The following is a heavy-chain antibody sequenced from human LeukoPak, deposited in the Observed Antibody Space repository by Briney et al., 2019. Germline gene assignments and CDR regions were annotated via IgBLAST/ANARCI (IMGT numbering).Heavy chain of an antibody. CDR2: IYYSGGT. V-gene: IGHV4-59*01. CDR3: ARLAVVIGAFDI. D-gene: IGHD3-22*01. Sequence: SETLSLTCTVSGGSISSYYWSWIRQPPGKGLEWIGYIYYSGGTNYNPSLKSRVTISVGTSKNQFSLKLSSVTAADTAVYYCARLAVVIGAFDIWGQGTMVTVSS. J-gene: IGHJ3*02. CDR1: GGSISSYY.